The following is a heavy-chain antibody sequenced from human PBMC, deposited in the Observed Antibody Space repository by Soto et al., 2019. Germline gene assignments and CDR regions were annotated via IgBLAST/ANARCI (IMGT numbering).Heavy chain of an antibody. CDR1: GFTFSSYS. J-gene: IGHJ4*02. V-gene: IGHV3-21*01. Sequence: GSLRLSCAASGFTFSSYSMNWVRQAPGKGLEWVSSISSSSSYIYYADSVEGRFTISRDNAKNSLYLQMNSLRAEDTAVYYCARDLYSSSQDDYWGQGTLVTVSS. CDR2: ISSSSSYI. CDR3: ARDLYSSSQDDY. D-gene: IGHD6-13*01.